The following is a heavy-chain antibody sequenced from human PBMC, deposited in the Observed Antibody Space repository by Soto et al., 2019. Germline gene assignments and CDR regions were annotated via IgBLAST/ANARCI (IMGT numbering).Heavy chain of an antibody. CDR1: GGSISSYY. V-gene: IGHV4-59*01. CDR2: IYYSGST. D-gene: IGHD6-19*01. CDR3: ARAAAVAGVDY. J-gene: IGHJ4*02. Sequence: SETLSLTCTVSGGSISSYYWSWIRQPPGKGLEWIGYIYYSGSTNYNPPLKSRVTISVDTSKNQFSLELSSVTAADTAVYYCARAAAVAGVDYWGQGTLVTVSS.